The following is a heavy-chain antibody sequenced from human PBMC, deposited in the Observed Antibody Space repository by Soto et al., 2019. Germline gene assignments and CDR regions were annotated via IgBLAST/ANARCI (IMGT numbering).Heavy chain of an antibody. CDR1: GGSISSYY. V-gene: IGHV4-59*01. CDR2: IYYSGST. J-gene: IGHJ4*02. D-gene: IGHD6-13*01. CDR3: ARGRAAAVDY. Sequence: SETLSLTCTVSGGSISSYYWSWIRQPPGKGLEWIGYIYYSGSTNYNPSLKSRVTISVDTSKNQFSLKLSSVTAADTAVYYCARGRAAAVDYWGQGTLVTVSP.